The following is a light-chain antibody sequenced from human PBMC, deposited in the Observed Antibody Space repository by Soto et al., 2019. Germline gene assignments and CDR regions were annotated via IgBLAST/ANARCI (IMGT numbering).Light chain of an antibody. J-gene: IGLJ2*01. V-gene: IGLV1-40*01. CDR1: SSNIGAGYD. CDR3: QSYDSSLSGSVV. Sequence: QSVLTQPPSVSRAPGQRVTISCTGSSSNIGAGYDVHWYQQLPGTAPKLLIYGNSNRPSGVPDRFSGSKSGTSASLAITGLQTEDEVDYYCQSYDSSLSGSVVFGGGTKVTV. CDR2: GNS.